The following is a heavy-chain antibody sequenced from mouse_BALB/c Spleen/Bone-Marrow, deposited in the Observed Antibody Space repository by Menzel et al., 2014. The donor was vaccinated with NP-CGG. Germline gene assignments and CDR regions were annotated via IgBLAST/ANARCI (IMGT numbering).Heavy chain of an antibody. CDR1: GFAFTDYY. D-gene: IGHD1-1*01. J-gene: IGHJ2*01. V-gene: IGHV7-3*02. CDR3: ARDMGGLLFDS. Sequence: DVMLVESGGGLVQPGGSLRLSCATSGFAFTDYYMNWVRQPPGKALEWLAFIRNKAYGYTTEYSASVKGRFTISRDNSQNILYLQMNTLRAEDIATYYCARDMGGLLFDSWGQGTTLSVSS. CDR2: IRNKAYGYTT.